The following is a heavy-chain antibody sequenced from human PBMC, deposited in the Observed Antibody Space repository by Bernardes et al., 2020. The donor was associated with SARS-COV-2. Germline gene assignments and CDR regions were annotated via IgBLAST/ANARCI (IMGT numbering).Heavy chain of an antibody. CDR1: GGSFSGYY. J-gene: IGHJ6*02. D-gene: IGHD4-4*01. V-gene: IGHV4-34*01. CDR2: INHSGST. Sequence: SETLSLICAVYGGSFSGYYWSWIRQPPGKGLEWIGEINHSGSTNYNPSLKSRVTISVDTSKNQFSLKLSSVTAADTAVYYCARDKGNFYYCYYGMDVWGQGTTVTVSS. CDR3: ARDKGNFYYCYYGMDV.